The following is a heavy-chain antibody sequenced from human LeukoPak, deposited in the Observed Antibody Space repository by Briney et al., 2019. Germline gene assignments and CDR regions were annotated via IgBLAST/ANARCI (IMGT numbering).Heavy chain of an antibody. J-gene: IGHJ3*02. CDR1: GLTVTSNH. D-gene: IGHD2-15*01. V-gene: IGHV3-53*01. CDR2: IYSGGST. Sequence: GGSLRLSCAASGLTVTSNHMSWVRQAPGKGLEWVSVIYSGGSTYYADSVKGRFTISRDNSKNTLYLQMNSLRAEDTAVYYCARDYGSAGSCYSVAFDIWGQGTMVTVSS. CDR3: ARDYGSAGSCYSVAFDI.